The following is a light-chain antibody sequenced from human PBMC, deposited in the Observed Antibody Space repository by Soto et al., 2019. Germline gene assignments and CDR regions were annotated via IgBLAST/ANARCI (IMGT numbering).Light chain of an antibody. Sequence: QSALTQPPSASGSPGQSVTISCTGTSSDVGGYNYVSWYQQHPGKAPTLMIYEASQRPSGISHRFSGSKSGNTASLTISGLQTEDEANYYCCSYAGRSTWVFGGGTKLTVL. J-gene: IGLJ3*02. CDR2: EAS. CDR3: CSYAGRSTWV. CDR1: SSDVGGYNY. V-gene: IGLV2-8*01.